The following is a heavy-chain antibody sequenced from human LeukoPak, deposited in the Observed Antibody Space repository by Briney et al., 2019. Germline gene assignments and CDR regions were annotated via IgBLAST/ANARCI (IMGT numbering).Heavy chain of an antibody. V-gene: IGHV3-30*03. J-gene: IGHJ5*02. Sequence: GGSLRLSCAASGFTFSDYGMHWVRQAPGKGLEWMAIISYDGSDKYYGDSVKGRFTISRDNSKNTLYLQMNSLRAEDTAMYHCGGHNWFDPWGQGTLVTVSS. CDR2: ISYDGSDK. CDR1: GFTFSDYG. CDR3: GGHNWFDP.